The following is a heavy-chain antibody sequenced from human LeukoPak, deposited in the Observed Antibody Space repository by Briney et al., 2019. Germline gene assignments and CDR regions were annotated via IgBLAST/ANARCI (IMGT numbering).Heavy chain of an antibody. D-gene: IGHD3-22*01. V-gene: IGHV3-48*01. CDR2: ISSSSSTI. CDR1: GFTFSSYS. Sequence: PGGSLRLSCAASGFTFSSYSMNWVRQAPGKGLEWVSYISSSSSTIYYADSVKGRFTIYRDNAKNSLYLQMNSLRAEDTAVYYCARSPRYYYDSSGYYPDWGQGTLVTVSS. CDR3: ARSPRYYYDSSGYYPD. J-gene: IGHJ4*02.